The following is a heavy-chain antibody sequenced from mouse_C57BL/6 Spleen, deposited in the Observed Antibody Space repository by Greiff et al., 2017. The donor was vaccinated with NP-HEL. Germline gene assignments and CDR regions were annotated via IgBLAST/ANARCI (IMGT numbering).Heavy chain of an antibody. CDR2: IYPGDGDT. D-gene: IGHD1-1*01. CDR3: ARYGPYYFDY. Sequence: QVQLQQSGPELVKPGASVKISCKASGYAFSSSWMNWVKQRPGKGLEWIGRIYPGDGDTNYNGKFKGKATLTADKSSSTASMQLSSLTSEDSAVYFCARYGPYYFDYWGQGTTLTVSS. J-gene: IGHJ2*01. V-gene: IGHV1-82*01. CDR1: GYAFSSSW.